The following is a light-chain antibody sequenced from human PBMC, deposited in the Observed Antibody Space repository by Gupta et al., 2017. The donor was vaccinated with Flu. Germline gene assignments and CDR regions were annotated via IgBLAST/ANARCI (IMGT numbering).Light chain of an antibody. Sequence: SPGERATLSCRASQSISSYLAWYQQKPGQAPRLLIYDASNRATGIPARFSGSGSGTDFTLTISSLEPEDFAVYYCQQRRSFGGGTKVEI. V-gene: IGKV3-11*01. CDR1: QSISSY. CDR2: DAS. J-gene: IGKJ4*01. CDR3: QQRRS.